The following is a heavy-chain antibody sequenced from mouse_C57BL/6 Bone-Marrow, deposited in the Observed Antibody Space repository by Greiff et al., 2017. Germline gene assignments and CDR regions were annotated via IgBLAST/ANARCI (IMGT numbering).Heavy chain of an antibody. J-gene: IGHJ3*01. CDR2: ISNGGGST. Sequence: EVMLVESGGGLVQPGGSLKLSCAASGFTFSDYYMYWVRQTPEKRLEWVAYISNGGGSTYYPDTVKGRFTLSRDNATNTLYLQLSRLKSEDTAMYYCAREEGDRRPTGCAYWGQGTLVTVSA. CDR1: GFTFSDYY. V-gene: IGHV5-12*01. CDR3: AREEGDRRPTGCAY. D-gene: IGHD5-1*01.